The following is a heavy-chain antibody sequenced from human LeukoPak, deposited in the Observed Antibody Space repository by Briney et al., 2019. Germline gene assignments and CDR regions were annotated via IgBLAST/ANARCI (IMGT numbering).Heavy chain of an antibody. CDR2: ITAYSGHI. J-gene: IGHJ4*02. D-gene: IGHD2/OR15-2a*01. V-gene: IGHV1-18*01. CDR1: GYTFTSYG. Sequence: GASVKVSCKASGYTFTSYGISWVRQAPGQGLEWMAWITAYSGHIDYAQNLQGRVTVTTDTSTSTAHMELRSLRSDDTAVYYCARGGRTTAPDFWGQGTLVTVTS. CDR3: ARGGRTTAPDF.